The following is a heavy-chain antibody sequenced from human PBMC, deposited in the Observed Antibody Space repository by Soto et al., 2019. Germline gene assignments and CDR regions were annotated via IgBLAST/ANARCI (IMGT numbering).Heavy chain of an antibody. V-gene: IGHV1-8*01. CDR2: MNPNSGNT. CDR1: GYTFTSYD. Sequence: QVQLVQSGAEVKKPGASVKVSCKASGYTFTSYDINWVRQATGQGLEWMGWMNPNSGNTGYAQKLQGRVTMTRTNYISTTYMELSSLRLEDTAVYYCAREAARGLNHWGQGTLVTVSS. D-gene: IGHD6-6*01. CDR3: AREAARGLNH. J-gene: IGHJ5*02.